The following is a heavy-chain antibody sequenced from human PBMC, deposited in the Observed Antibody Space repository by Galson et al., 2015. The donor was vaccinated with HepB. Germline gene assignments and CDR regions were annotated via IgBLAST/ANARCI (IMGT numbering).Heavy chain of an antibody. CDR3: ARQKYYYDSSGWGGMDV. D-gene: IGHD3-22*01. CDR2: IYYSGST. CDR1: GGSISSYY. Sequence: SEPLSLTCTVSGGSISSYYWSWIRQPPGKGLEWIGYIYYSGSTNYNPSLKSRVTISVDTSKNQFSLKLSSVTAADTAVYYCARQKYYYDSSGWGGMDVWGQGTTVTVSS. V-gene: IGHV4-59*08. J-gene: IGHJ6*02.